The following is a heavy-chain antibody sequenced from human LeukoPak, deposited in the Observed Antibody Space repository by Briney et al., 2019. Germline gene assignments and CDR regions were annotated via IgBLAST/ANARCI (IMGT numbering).Heavy chain of an antibody. D-gene: IGHD3-22*01. CDR3: ARPLREGGYFYFDY. CDR1: GFASSSVS. J-gene: IGHJ4*02. CDR2: ITSGSSTI. Sequence: VGSPRLSRAASGFASSSVSMSCGGGAPGTGGGGGSYITSGSSTIYYTASVKSRFTISGDNAKNSLYLQMNTLRAEDTAVYYCARPLREGGYFYFDYWGQGTLVTVSS. V-gene: IGHV3-48*04.